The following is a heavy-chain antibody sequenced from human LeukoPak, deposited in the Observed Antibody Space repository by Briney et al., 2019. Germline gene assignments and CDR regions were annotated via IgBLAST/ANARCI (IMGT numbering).Heavy chain of an antibody. CDR1: GFTFSSYD. D-gene: IGHD1-26*01. V-gene: IGHV3-13*01. CDR2: IGTAGDT. CDR3: AKARGFSGRNDMDV. Sequence: GGSLRLSCAASGFTFSSYDMHWVRQATGKGLEWVSAIGTAGDTYYPGSVKGRFTISRENAKNSLYLQMNSLRAGDTAVYYCAKARGFSGRNDMDVWGKGTTVTVSS. J-gene: IGHJ6*03.